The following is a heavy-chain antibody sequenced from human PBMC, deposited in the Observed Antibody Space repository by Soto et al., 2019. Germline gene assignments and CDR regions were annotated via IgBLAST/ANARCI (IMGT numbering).Heavy chain of an antibody. CDR3: ARGKYSSPRGGLDV. CDR2: ISESGGGT. CDR1: GFTLSTHG. J-gene: IGHJ6*02. Sequence: GGSLRLSCAASGFTLSTHGMSWVRQAPGKGLEWVSSISESGGGTYYADSVKGRFSISRDNSKNTLYLQWGSLKASDSALYYCARGKYSSPRGGLDVWGQGTPVTVSS. V-gene: IGHV3-23*01. D-gene: IGHD4-4*01.